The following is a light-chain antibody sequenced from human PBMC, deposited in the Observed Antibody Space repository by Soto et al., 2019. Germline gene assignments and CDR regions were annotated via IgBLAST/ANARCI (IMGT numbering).Light chain of an antibody. CDR3: QQYGSSPPRT. J-gene: IGKJ1*01. V-gene: IGKV3-11*01. CDR2: DAS. CDR1: QSVSNY. Sequence: IVLTQSPAPLSLSPGERATLSCRSSQSVSNYLAWYQQKPGQAPRLLIYDASNRATDIPARFSGSGSGADFTLTISRLEPEDFSVYYCQQYGSSPPRTFGQGTKVDIK.